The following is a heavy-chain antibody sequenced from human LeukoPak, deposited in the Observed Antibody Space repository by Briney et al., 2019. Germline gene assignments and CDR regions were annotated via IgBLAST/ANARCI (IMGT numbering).Heavy chain of an antibody. V-gene: IGHV3-7*01. Sequence: SGGSLRLSCAASGFTFSNYWMSWVRQAPGKGLEWVANIKRDGSEKYYVDSVKGRFTISRDNAKNSLYLQMNSLRVEDTAVYYCARDSDTSSHYCWYYLDVWAKGTTVTVSS. J-gene: IGHJ6*03. CDR1: GFTFSNYW. CDR2: IKRDGSEK. CDR3: ARDSDTSSHYCWYYLDV. D-gene: IGHD2-2*01.